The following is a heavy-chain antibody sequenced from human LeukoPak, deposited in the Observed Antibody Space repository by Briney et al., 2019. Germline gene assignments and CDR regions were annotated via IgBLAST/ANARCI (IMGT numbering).Heavy chain of an antibody. V-gene: IGHV3-23*01. CDR1: GFTFSNFA. CDR2: ISSSARSA. D-gene: IGHD5-18*01. Sequence: QPGGSLRLSCEVSGFTFSNFAMNWVRQAPGKGQEWVSSISSSARSAVYGDSVKGRFTISRVNAENTLYLQMNSLRADDTAIYYCAKDQRSGEYNYGWGPFDIWGQGTMVTVSS. CDR3: AKDQRSGEYNYGWGPFDI. J-gene: IGHJ3*02.